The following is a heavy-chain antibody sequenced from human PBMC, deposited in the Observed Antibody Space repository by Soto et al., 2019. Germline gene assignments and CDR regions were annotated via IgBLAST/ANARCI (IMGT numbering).Heavy chain of an antibody. J-gene: IGHJ3*02. CDR2: INAGNGNT. Sequence: QVQLVQSGAEVKKPGASVKVSCKASGYTFTSYAMHWVRQAPGQRLEWMGWINAGNGNTKYSQKFQDRVTITRDTSASTAYMELSSLRSEDTAVYYCARLTARSWYSRFAFDIWGQGTMVTVSS. V-gene: IGHV1-3*01. CDR3: ARLTARSWYSRFAFDI. CDR1: GYTFTSYA. D-gene: IGHD6-13*01.